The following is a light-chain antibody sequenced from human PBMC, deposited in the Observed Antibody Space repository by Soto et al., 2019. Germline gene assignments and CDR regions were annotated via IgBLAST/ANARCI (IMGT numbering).Light chain of an antibody. CDR2: DAS. CDR1: QSLSNR. CDR3: QYYAGVWT. V-gene: IGKV1-5*01. J-gene: IGKJ1*01. Sequence: DIQMTQSPSTLSASVGDRVTITCRASQSLSNRLAWYQQKPGKAPKVLIYDASSLESGVPSRFSGSGSGTDFILTISSLQPGDFATYYCQYYAGVWTFGQGTKVEIK.